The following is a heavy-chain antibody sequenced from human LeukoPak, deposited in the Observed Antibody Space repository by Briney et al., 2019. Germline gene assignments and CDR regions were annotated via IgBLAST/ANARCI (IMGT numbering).Heavy chain of an antibody. D-gene: IGHD6-6*01. CDR1: GGSVSVYY. Sequence: SETLSLTCTVSGGSVSVYYWSWIQQPPGKGLEWIGYIYYSGSANYNPSLKSRVTISVDTSKNQFSLKLSSVTAADTAVYYCARVFYSSSSRYFFDSWGQGTLVTVSS. J-gene: IGHJ4*02. CDR2: IYYSGSA. CDR3: ARVFYSSSSRYFFDS. V-gene: IGHV4-59*02.